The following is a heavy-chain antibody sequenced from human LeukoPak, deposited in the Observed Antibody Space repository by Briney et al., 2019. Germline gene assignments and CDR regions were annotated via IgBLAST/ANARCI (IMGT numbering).Heavy chain of an antibody. CDR2: IYHSGST. CDR3: ARASGWYDGWFDP. D-gene: IGHD6-19*01. Sequence: SGTLSLTCAVSGGSISSSNWWSWVRQPPGKGLEWIGEIYHSGSTNYNPSLKSRVTISVDKSKNQFSLKLSSVTAADTAVYYCARASGWYDGWFDPWGQGTLVTVSS. J-gene: IGHJ5*02. V-gene: IGHV4-4*02. CDR1: GGSISSSNW.